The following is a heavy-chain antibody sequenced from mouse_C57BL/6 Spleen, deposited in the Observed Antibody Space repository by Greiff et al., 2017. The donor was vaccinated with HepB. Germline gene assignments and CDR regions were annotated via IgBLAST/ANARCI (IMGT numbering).Heavy chain of an antibody. J-gene: IGHJ1*03. CDR3: ARRGIPDWYFDV. CDR2: IHPNSGST. Sequence: QVQLQQSGAELVKPGASVKLSCKASGYTFTSYWMHWVKQRPGQGLEWIGMIHPNSGSTNYNEKFKSKATLTVDKSSSTAYMQLSSLTSEDSAVYYCARRGIPDWYFDVWGTGTTVTVSS. V-gene: IGHV1-64*01. CDR1: GYTFTSYW.